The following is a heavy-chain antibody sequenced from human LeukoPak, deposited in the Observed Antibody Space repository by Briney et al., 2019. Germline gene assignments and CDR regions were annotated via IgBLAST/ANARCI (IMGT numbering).Heavy chain of an antibody. J-gene: IGHJ4*02. CDR2: MNPNSGNT. CDR1: GYTFTSYY. CDR3: ARVLTDYGDYVDY. D-gene: IGHD4-17*01. V-gene: IGHV1-8*01. Sequence: GASVKVSCKASGYTFTSYYIHWVRQATGQGLEWMGWMNPNSGNTGYAQKFQGRVTMTRNTSISTAYMELSSLRSEDTAVYYCARVLTDYGDYVDYWGQGTLVTVSS.